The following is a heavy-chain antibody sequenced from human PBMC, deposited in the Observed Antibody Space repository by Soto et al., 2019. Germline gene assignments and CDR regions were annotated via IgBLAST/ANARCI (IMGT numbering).Heavy chain of an antibody. V-gene: IGHV4-34*01. CDR3: ARGRPRNKSWFDP. Sequence: SETLSLTCAVYGGSLSTYCWSWIRQPPGKGLEWIGEINYSGSTNYNPSLKSRVTISLDTSKNQFSLNLRSVTAADTAVYYCARGRPRNKSWFDPWGQGTQVTVSS. J-gene: IGHJ5*02. CDR2: INYSGST. CDR1: GGSLSTYC.